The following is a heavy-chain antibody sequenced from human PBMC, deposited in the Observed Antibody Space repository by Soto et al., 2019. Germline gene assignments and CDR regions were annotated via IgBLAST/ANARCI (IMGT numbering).Heavy chain of an antibody. CDR3: ARHGFGPLHGLVDV. CDR1: GDSLTNYY. D-gene: IGHD3-10*01. CDR2: IMYRGYS. V-gene: IGHV4-59*08. Sequence: QVQLQESGPGLVKPSETLSLTCTVSGDSLTNYYCSWFRQPPGKGLECIGYIMYRGYSAYNLSLQXXVXVSMDTSKTQFSLMLASVTATDTAVYYCARHGFGPLHGLVDVWGQGTTVIVSS. J-gene: IGHJ6*02.